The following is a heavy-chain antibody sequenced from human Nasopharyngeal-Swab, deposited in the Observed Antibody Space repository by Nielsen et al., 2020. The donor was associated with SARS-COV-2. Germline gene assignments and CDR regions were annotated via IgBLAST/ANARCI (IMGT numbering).Heavy chain of an antibody. V-gene: IGHV3-23*01. J-gene: IGHJ4*02. CDR3: AKVPLYYYDSSGPRDY. CDR2: ISGSGGST. D-gene: IGHD3-22*01. Sequence: GEAPKISCAASGFTFSSYAMSWVRQAPGKGLEWVSAISGSGGSTYYADSVKGRFTISRDNSKNTLYLQMNSLRAEDTAVYYCAKVPLYYYDSSGPRDYWGQGTLVTVSS. CDR1: GFTFSSYA.